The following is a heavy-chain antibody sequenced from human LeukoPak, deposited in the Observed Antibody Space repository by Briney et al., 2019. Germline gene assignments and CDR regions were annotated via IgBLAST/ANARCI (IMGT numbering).Heavy chain of an antibody. CDR2: INPNSGDT. Sequence: ASVKVSCKASGYTFIGYYMHWVRQAPGQGLEWVGWINPNSGDTNYAQKFQGRVTVTRDTSISTAYMDLSRLRSDDTAVYYCARDLVLVTAIRRYYYYYGMDVWGQGTTVTVSS. D-gene: IGHD2-21*02. V-gene: IGHV1-2*02. CDR3: ARDLVLVTAIRRYYYYYGMDV. CDR1: GYTFIGYY. J-gene: IGHJ6*02.